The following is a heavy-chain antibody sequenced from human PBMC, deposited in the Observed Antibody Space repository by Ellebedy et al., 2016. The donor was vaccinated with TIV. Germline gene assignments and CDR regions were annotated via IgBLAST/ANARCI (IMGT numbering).Heavy chain of an antibody. D-gene: IGHD4-17*01. V-gene: IGHV3-21*01. CDR1: GFTFSSYS. J-gene: IGHJ3*02. CDR3: ARQTVATSVNDAFDI. Sequence: GESLKISCAASGFTFSSYSLNWVRQAPGKGLEWVSSISTISSYADSVRGRFTISRDNAKNSLYLQMNSLRAEDTAVYYCARQTVATSVNDAFDIWGLGTVVTVSS. CDR2: ISTISSY.